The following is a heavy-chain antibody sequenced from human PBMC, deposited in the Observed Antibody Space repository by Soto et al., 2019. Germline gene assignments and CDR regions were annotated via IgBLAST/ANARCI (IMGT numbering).Heavy chain of an antibody. CDR3: ATGYCSGGSCYSGYYYYMDV. V-gene: IGHV1-3*01. CDR1: GYTFTSYA. CDR2: INAGNGNT. J-gene: IGHJ6*03. Sequence: ASVKVTCKASGYTFTSYAMQWVRQAPGQRLEWMGWINAGNGNTKYSQKFQGRVTITRDTSASTAYMELSSLRSEDTAVYYCATGYCSGGSCYSGYYYYMDVWGKGTTVTVSS. D-gene: IGHD2-15*01.